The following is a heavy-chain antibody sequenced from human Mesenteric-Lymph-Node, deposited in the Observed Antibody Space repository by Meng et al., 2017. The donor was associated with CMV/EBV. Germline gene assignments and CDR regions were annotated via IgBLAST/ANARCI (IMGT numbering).Heavy chain of an antibody. V-gene: IGHV4-61*01. D-gene: IGHD3-22*01. Sequence: SETLSLTCTVSGDSVKSGSYYWSWIRQSPGRGLEWIGYIFAGGGTNYSPSLQSRVTISLDTSKNQFSLKLSSVTAADTAVYYCATIRRNYYDGGAYHPNFDYWGQGILVTVSS. CDR3: ATIRRNYYDGGAYHPNFDY. CDR2: IFAGGGT. J-gene: IGHJ4*02. CDR1: GDSVKSGSYY.